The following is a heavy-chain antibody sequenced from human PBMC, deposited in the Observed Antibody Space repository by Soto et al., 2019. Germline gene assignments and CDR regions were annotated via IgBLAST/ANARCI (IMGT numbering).Heavy chain of an antibody. CDR3: ARTGGRGSGWYFLLRLGFDP. V-gene: IGHV4-4*02. J-gene: IGHJ5*02. CDR2: IYHSGST. Sequence: QVQLQESGPGLVKPSGTLSLTCAVSGGSISSSNWWSWVRQPPGKGLEWIGEIYHSGSTNYNPSLKSRVTISVDKSKNQFSLKLSSVTAADTAVYYCARTGGRGSGWYFLLRLGFDPWGQGTLVTVSS. D-gene: IGHD6-19*01. CDR1: GGSISSSNW.